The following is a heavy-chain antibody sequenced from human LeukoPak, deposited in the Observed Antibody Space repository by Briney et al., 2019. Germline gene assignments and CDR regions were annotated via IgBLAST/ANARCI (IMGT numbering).Heavy chain of an antibody. D-gene: IGHD5-24*01. CDR2: ISGSSGST. V-gene: IGHV3-23*01. J-gene: IGHJ6*02. Sequence: GGSLRLSCAASGYTFSIYAMSWVRQAPGKGLEWVSAISGSSGSTYYADSVKGRFTLSRDISKNTLYLQMNSLRAEDTAVYYCARERKGMATPHSGYGMDVWGQGTTVTVSS. CDR1: GYTFSIYA. CDR3: ARERKGMATPHSGYGMDV.